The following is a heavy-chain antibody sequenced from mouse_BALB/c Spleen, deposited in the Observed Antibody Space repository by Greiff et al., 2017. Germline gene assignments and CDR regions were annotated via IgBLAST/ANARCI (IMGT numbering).Heavy chain of an antibody. Sequence: VQLQQSGPELMKPGASVKISCKASGYSFTSYYMHWVKQSHGKSLEWIGYIDPFNGGTSYNQKFKGKATLTADKSSSTAYMQLSSLASEDSAVYYCARLGGSSLYYAMDYWGQGTSVTVSS. D-gene: IGHD1-1*01. CDR3: ARLGGSSLYYAMDY. V-gene: IGHV1S135*01. CDR1: GYSFTSYY. J-gene: IGHJ4*01. CDR2: IDPFNGGT.